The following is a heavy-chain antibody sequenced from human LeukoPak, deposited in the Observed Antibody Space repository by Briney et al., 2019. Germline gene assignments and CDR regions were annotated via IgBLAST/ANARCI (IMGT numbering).Heavy chain of an antibody. Sequence: GRSLRLSCAASGFTFSSYGVHWVRQAPGKGLEWVAAIWYDGSNKYYGDSVKGRFTISRDNSKNTLYLQMNSLRAEDTAAYYCASAGSGDPHFDFWGQGTLVTVSS. CDR1: GFTFSSYG. D-gene: IGHD4-17*01. J-gene: IGHJ4*02. CDR2: IWYDGSNK. CDR3: ASAGSGDPHFDF. V-gene: IGHV3-33*01.